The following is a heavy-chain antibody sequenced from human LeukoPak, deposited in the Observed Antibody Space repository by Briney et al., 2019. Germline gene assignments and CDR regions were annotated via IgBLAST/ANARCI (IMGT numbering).Heavy chain of an antibody. CDR3: ARDKVATVDY. J-gene: IGHJ4*02. Sequence: PGGFLRLSCAASGFTFTSYAMSWVRQAPGKGLEWVAVIWYDGSNKYYADSVKGRFTISRDSSKNTLYLQMNSLRAEDTAVYYCARDKVATVDYWGQGTLVTVSS. D-gene: IGHD5-12*01. CDR2: IWYDGSNK. CDR1: GFTFTSYA. V-gene: IGHV3-33*08.